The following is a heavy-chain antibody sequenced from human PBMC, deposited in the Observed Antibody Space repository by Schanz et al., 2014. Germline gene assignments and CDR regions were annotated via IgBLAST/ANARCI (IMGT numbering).Heavy chain of an antibody. Sequence: EVQLVESGGGVVQPGRSLRLSCAASGFTFSSYSMNWVRQAPGKGLEWVSAISGSGGSTYYADSVKGRFTISRDNSKNTLYLQMNSLRAEDTAVYYCVRDSFFAFDYWGQGTLVTVSS. CDR3: VRDSFFAFDY. J-gene: IGHJ4*02. D-gene: IGHD3-3*01. V-gene: IGHV3-23*04. CDR2: ISGSGGST. CDR1: GFTFSSYS.